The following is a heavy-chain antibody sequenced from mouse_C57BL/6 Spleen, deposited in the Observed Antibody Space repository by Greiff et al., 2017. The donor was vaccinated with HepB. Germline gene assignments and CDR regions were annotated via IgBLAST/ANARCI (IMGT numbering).Heavy chain of an antibody. J-gene: IGHJ2*01. V-gene: IGHV1-19*01. CDR3: ARAHITTVVATDYFDY. CDR1: GYTFTDYY. D-gene: IGHD1-1*01. Sequence: EVQLQQSGPVLVKPGASVKMSCKASGYTFTDYYMNWVKQSHGKSLEWIGVINPYNGGTSYNQKFKGKATLTVDKSSSTAYMELNSLTSEDSAVYYCARAHITTVVATDYFDYWGQGTTLTVSS. CDR2: INPYNGGT.